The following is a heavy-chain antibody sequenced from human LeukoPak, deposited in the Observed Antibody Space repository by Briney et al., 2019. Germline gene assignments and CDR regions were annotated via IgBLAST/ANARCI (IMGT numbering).Heavy chain of an antibody. V-gene: IGHV3-74*03. CDR1: GLTFSSYW. CDR2: INSDGSNT. Sequence: GGSLRLSCAASGLTFSSYWMHWVRQAPGKGLVWVSSINSDGSNTMYADSVKGRFTTSRDNAKDTLYLQMNSLRAEDTAVYYCARLPTGSSLHYWGQGTLVTVPS. CDR3: ARLPTGSSLHY. J-gene: IGHJ4*02. D-gene: IGHD6-6*01.